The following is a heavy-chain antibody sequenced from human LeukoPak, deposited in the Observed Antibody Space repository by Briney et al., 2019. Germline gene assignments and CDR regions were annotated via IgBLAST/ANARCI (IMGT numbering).Heavy chain of an antibody. CDR3: ARAYCGGDCYQRSDFDY. D-gene: IGHD2-21*02. CDR1: VYTFTGYY. CDR2: INPNNGGT. Sequence: ASVKASCKSSVYTFTGYYIHWVRQAPGQGLEWMGWINPNNGGTKYVQKFQGRVTMTRDTSISTAYMELSRLRSDDTAVYYCARAYCGGDCYQRSDFDYWGQGTLVTVSS. V-gene: IGHV1-2*02. J-gene: IGHJ4*02.